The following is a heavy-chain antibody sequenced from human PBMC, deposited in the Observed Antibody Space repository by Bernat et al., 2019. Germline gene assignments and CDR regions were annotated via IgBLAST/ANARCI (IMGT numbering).Heavy chain of an antibody. CDR1: GGSFSGYY. V-gene: IGHV4-34*01. J-gene: IGHJ3*02. CDR2: INHSGST. Sequence: QVQLQQWGAGLLKPSETLSLTCAVYGGSFSGYYWSWIRQPPGKGLEWIGEINHSGSTNYNPSLKSRVTISVDTSKNQFSLKLSSVTAADTAVYYCARGRQWLHRPNAFDIWGQGTMVTVSS. D-gene: IGHD3-22*01. CDR3: ARGRQWLHRPNAFDI.